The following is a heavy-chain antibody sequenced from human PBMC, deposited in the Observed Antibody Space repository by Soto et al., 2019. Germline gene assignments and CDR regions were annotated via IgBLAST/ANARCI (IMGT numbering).Heavy chain of an antibody. D-gene: IGHD2-2*01. V-gene: IGHV4-59*08. CDR3: ARQVVPAAIWGYYGMDV. CDR2: IYYSGST. J-gene: IGHJ6*02. CDR1: GGSISSYY. Sequence: PSETLSLTCTVSGGSISSYYWSWIRQPPGKGLEWIGYIYYSGSTNYNPSLKSRVTISVDTSKNQFSLKLSSVTAADTAVYYCARQVVPAAIWGYYGMDVWGQGTTVTVSS.